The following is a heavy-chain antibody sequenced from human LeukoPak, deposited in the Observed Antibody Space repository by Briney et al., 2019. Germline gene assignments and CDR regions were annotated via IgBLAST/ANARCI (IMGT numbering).Heavy chain of an antibody. CDR2: INHSGST. D-gene: IGHD6-6*01. CDR3: ARGRIADTDY. J-gene: IGHJ4*02. V-gene: IGHV4-34*01. Sequence: SETLSLTCAVYGGSFSGYYWSWIRQPPGQGLEWIGEINHSGSTNYNPSLKSRVTISVDTSKNQFSLKLSSVTAADTAVYYCARGRIADTDYWGQGTLVTVSS. CDR1: GGSFSGYY.